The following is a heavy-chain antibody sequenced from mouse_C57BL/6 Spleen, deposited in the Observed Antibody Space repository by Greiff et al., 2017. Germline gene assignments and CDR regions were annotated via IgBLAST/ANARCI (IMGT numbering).Heavy chain of an antibody. J-gene: IGHJ4*01. D-gene: IGHD1-1*01. V-gene: IGHV2-9-1*01. CDR1: GFSLTSYA. CDR3: ARYYYGSSYDAMDY. CDR2: IWTGGGT. Sequence: VMLVESGPGLVAPSQSLSITCTVSGFSLTSYAISWVRQPPGKGLEWLGVIWTGGGTNYNSALKSRLSISKDNSKSQVFLKMNSLQTDDTARYYCARYYYGSSYDAMDYWGQGTSVTVSS.